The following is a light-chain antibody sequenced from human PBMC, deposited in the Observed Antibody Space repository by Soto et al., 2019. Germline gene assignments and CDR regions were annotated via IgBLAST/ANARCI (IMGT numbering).Light chain of an antibody. Sequence: DIQMTQSPSSLSASVGDRVTITCRASQDISNFLAWFHQASGKAPKSLIYGASSLQSGVPSKFSGSGSGTEFTLTISSLQPEDFGTYYCQQYHSYPATFGGGTKVEIQ. CDR3: QQYHSYPAT. V-gene: IGKV1-16*02. CDR1: QDISNF. CDR2: GAS. J-gene: IGKJ4*01.